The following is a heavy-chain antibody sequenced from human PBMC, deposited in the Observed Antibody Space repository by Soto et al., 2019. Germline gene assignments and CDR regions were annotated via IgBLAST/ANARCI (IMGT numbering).Heavy chain of an antibody. D-gene: IGHD5-12*01. Sequence: QVQLQESGPGLVKPSETLSLTCTVSGGYISSYYWSWIRQPPGKGLAWIGYIYYSGSTNYNPSLKSRVTISVDTSKNQFSLKLSSETAADPAVYYCARGNVAKFDYWGQGTLVTVSS. CDR3: ARGNVAKFDY. CDR2: IYYSGST. V-gene: IGHV4-59*08. CDR1: GGYISSYY. J-gene: IGHJ4*02.